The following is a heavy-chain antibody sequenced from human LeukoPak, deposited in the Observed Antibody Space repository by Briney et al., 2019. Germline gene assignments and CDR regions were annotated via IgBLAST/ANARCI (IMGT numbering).Heavy chain of an antibody. D-gene: IGHD3-10*01. V-gene: IGHV3-23*01. CDR1: GFTFSSYA. CDR2: ISGSGGST. J-gene: IGHJ6*03. CDR3: AKGTYGSGSYYRISTHYSMDV. Sequence: GGSLRLSCAASGFTFSSYAMSWVRQAPGKGLEWVSAISGSGGSTYYADSVKGRFTISRDNSKNTLYLQMNSLRAEDTAVYYCAKGTYGSGSYYRISTHYSMDVWGKGTTVTVSS.